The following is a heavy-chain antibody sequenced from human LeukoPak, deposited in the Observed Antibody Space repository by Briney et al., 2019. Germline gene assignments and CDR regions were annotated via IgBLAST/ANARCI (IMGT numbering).Heavy chain of an antibody. CDR3: ARFITMVRGVIQRDFDY. CDR2: IYWNDDE. V-gene: IGHV2-5*01. Sequence: SGPTLVNPTQTLTLTCTFSGFSLSTSGVGVGWIRQPPGKALEWLALIYWNDDERYSPSLKSRLTITKDTSKNQVVLTMTNMDPVDTATYYCARFITMVRGVIQRDFDYWGQGTLVTVSS. D-gene: IGHD3-10*01. J-gene: IGHJ4*02. CDR1: GFSLSTSGVG.